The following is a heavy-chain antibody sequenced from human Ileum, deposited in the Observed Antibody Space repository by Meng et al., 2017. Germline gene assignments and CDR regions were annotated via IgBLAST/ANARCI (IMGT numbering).Heavy chain of an antibody. CDR2: TNTNTGNP. CDR3: ARGDSYGYVGIDY. J-gene: IGHJ4*02. CDR1: GYTFTSYA. Sequence: VQLVQSGSELKKAGASVKVSCKASGYTFTSYAINWVRQAPGQGLEWMGWTNTNTGNPTYAQGFTGRFVFSLDTSVSTAYLQISSLKAEDTAVYYCARGDSYGYVGIDYWGQGTLVTVSS. V-gene: IGHV7-4-1*02. D-gene: IGHD5-18*01.